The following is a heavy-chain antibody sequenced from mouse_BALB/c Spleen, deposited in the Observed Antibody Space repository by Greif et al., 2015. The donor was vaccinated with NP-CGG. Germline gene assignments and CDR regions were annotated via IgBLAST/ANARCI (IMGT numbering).Heavy chain of an antibody. J-gene: IGHJ4*01. CDR3: ARGGLRGAMDY. Sequence: EVHLVESGGGLVKLGGSLKLSCAASGFTFSSYYMSWVRQTPEKRLELVAATNSNGGSTHYPDTVKGRFTISRDNAKNTLYLQMSSLRSEDTALYYCARGGLRGAMDYWGHGTSVTVSS. V-gene: IGHV5-6-2*01. CDR1: GFTFSSYY. D-gene: IGHD2-2*01. CDR2: TNSNGGST.